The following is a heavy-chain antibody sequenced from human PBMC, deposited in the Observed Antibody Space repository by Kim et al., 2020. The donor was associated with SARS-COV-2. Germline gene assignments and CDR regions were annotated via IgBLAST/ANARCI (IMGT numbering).Heavy chain of an antibody. J-gene: IGHJ6*02. D-gene: IGHD3-3*01. Sequence: GGSLRLSCAASGFTFDDYAMHWVRQAPGKGLEWVSLISGDGGSTYYADSVKGRFTISRDNSKNSLYLQMNSLRTEDTALYYCAKDISSARGVLRFLEWSTGGMDVWGQGTTVTVSS. CDR3: AKDISSARGVLRFLEWSTGGMDV. V-gene: IGHV3-43*02. CDR2: ISGDGGST. CDR1: GFTFDDYA.